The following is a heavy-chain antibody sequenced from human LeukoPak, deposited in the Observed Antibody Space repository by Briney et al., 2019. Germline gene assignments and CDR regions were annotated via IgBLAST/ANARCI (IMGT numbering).Heavy chain of an antibody. CDR2: FYTGGTR. Sequence: GGSLRLSCAVSGFTVSSNYMSWVRQAPGKGLEWISVFYTGGTRNYADSVKGRFTISRDNSKNTLHLQMNSLTAEDTAVYYCARDTVDRTGWHSFDSRGQGTLVTVSS. J-gene: IGHJ4*02. D-gene: IGHD6-19*01. CDR3: ARDTVDRTGWHSFDS. CDR1: GFTVSSNY. V-gene: IGHV3-66*01.